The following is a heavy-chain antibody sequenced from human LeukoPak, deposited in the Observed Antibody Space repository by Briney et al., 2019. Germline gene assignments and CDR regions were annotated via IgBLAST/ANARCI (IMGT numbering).Heavy chain of an antibody. CDR3: GRTSYYYDL. CDR1: GFTFSTYW. V-gene: IGHV3-7*01. J-gene: IGHJ4*02. D-gene: IGHD3-22*01. CDR2: INPDGSAK. Sequence: PGGSLTLSCAASGFTFSTYWMSWVRQAPGKGLEWVANINPDGSAKYYADSMKGRFAISRNNALNSLYLQMNSLTAEDTAVYYCGRTSYYYDLWGQGTLVTVSS.